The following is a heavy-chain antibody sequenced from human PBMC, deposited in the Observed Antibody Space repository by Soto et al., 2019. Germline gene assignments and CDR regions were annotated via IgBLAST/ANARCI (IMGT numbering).Heavy chain of an antibody. CDR3: ARHGLVRGMTTVTPFDY. Sequence: SETLSLTCTVSGGSISSSSYYFYCIRQPPWRGLELIGSIYYSGSTYYNPSLKSRVTISVDTSKNQFSLKLSSVTAADTAVYYCARHGLVRGMTTVTPFDYWGQGTLVTVSS. J-gene: IGHJ4*02. V-gene: IGHV4-39*01. CDR1: GGSISSSSYY. CDR2: IYYSGST. D-gene: IGHD4-17*01.